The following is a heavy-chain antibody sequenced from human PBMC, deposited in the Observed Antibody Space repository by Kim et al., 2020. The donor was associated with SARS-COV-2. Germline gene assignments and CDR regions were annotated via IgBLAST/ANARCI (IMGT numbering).Heavy chain of an antibody. Sequence: SETLSLTCTVSGGSISSYYWSWIRQPPGKGLEWIGYIYYSGSTNYNPSLKSRVTISVDTSKNQFSLKLSSVTAADTAVYYCARTQTYYYDSSGQYYFDYWGQGTLVTVSS. CDR1: GGSISSYY. J-gene: IGHJ4*02. D-gene: IGHD3-22*01. V-gene: IGHV4-59*08. CDR3: ARTQTYYYDSSGQYYFDY. CDR2: IYYSGST.